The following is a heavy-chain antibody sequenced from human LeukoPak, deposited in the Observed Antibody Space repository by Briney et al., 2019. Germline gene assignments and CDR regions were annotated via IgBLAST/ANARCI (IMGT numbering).Heavy chain of an antibody. Sequence: ASVKVSCKASGYTFTSYGISWVRQAPGQGLEWMGWISAYNGNTNYAQKLQGRVTMTTDTSTSTAYMELRSLRSDDTAVYYCAREGIAAAPYYYGMDVWGQGTTVTLYS. CDR1: GYTFTSYG. J-gene: IGHJ6*02. D-gene: IGHD6-13*01. V-gene: IGHV1-18*01. CDR2: ISAYNGNT. CDR3: AREGIAAAPYYYGMDV.